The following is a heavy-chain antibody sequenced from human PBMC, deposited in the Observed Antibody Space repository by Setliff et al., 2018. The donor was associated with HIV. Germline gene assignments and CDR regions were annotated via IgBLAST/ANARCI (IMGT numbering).Heavy chain of an antibody. J-gene: IGHJ4*02. D-gene: IGHD3-10*01. CDR3: AADLAEYGSGEFDN. Sequence: PGGSLRLSCAASGVTFKYAWISWVRQAPGKGLEWVGRIRSETSGGTRDYAAPVQGRFTVSRDDSTNSVFLQMSSLKIEDTAVYYCAADLAEYGSGEFDNWGQGTLVTVSS. CDR1: GVTFKYAW. V-gene: IGHV3-15*01. CDR2: IRSETSGGTR.